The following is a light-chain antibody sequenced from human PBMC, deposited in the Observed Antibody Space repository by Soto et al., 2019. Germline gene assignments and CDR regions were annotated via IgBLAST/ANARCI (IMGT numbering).Light chain of an antibody. CDR3: VLYMGSGMWV. Sequence: QAVVTQEPSFSVSPGRTVTLTCGLSSGSVSTSYYPSWYQQTPGQAPRTLIYSTNTRSSGVPDRFSGSILGNKAALTITGAQADDESDYDCVLYMGSGMWVFGGGTKVTVL. V-gene: IGLV8-61*01. CDR1: SGSVSTSYY. CDR2: STN. J-gene: IGLJ3*02.